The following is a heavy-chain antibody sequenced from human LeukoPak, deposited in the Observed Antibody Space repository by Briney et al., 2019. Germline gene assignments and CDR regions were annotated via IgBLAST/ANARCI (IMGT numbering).Heavy chain of an antibody. J-gene: IGHJ3*02. CDR3: AREGKYCSSTSCSIRDAFDI. Sequence: PSETLSLTCTVSGGSISSYYWSWIRQPPGKGLEWIGYIYYSGSTNYNPSLKSRVTISVDTSKNQFSLKLSSVTAADTAVYFCAREGKYCSSTSCSIRDAFDIWGQGTTVIVSS. V-gene: IGHV4-59*01. D-gene: IGHD2-2*01. CDR2: IYYSGST. CDR1: GGSISSYY.